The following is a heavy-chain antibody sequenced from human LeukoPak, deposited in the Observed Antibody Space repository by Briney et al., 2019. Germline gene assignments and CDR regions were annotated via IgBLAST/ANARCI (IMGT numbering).Heavy chain of an antibody. D-gene: IGHD3-10*01. Sequence: ASVKVSCKASGGTFSSYAISWVRQAPGQGLEWMGIINPSGASAMYAQKFQGRVTMTRDMSTATVYLDLSSLRFDDTAVYYCARGHGSGSTNWFDPWGQGTLVTVSS. CDR3: ARGHGSGSTNWFDP. CDR2: INPSGASA. J-gene: IGHJ5*02. CDR1: GGTFSSYA. V-gene: IGHV1-46*01.